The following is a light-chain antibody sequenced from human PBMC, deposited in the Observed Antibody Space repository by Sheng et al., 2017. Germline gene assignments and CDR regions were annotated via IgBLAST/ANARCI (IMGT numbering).Light chain of an antibody. V-gene: IGKV3-15*01. CDR1: QSVSIN. CDR3: QQYNDWPFT. CDR2: GAS. Sequence: IVMTQSPAALSVSPGERATLSCRASQSVSINLAWYQQKPGQAPRLLIYGASTRPTGIPARFSGSGSGTEFTLTISSLQSEDFAVYYCQQYNDWPFTFGQGTKLEI. J-gene: IGKJ2*01.